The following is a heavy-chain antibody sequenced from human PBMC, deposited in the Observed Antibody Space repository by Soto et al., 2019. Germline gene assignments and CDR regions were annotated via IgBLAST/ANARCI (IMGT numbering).Heavy chain of an antibody. CDR3: ARIHDYYDSSGYSELPFDY. D-gene: IGHD3-22*01. Sequence: ASVKVSFKASGYTFTSYGISWVRQAPGQGLEWMGWISAYNGNTNYAQKLQGRVTMTTDTSTSTAYMELRSLRSDDTAVYYCARIHDYYDSSGYSELPFDYWGQGTLVTVSS. CDR2: ISAYNGNT. J-gene: IGHJ4*02. V-gene: IGHV1-18*01. CDR1: GYTFTSYG.